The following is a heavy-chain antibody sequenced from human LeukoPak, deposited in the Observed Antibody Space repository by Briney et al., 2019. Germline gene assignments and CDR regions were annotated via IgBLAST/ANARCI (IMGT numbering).Heavy chain of an antibody. CDR2: ISYDGSNK. CDR3: AKAGYGLGNNWFDP. V-gene: IGHV3-30*18. Sequence: PGRSLRLSCAASGFTFSSYGMHWVRQAPGKGLEWVAVISYDGSNKYYADSVKGRFTISRDNSKNTLYLQMNSLRAEDTAVYYCAKAGYGLGNNWFDPWGQGTLVTVSS. D-gene: IGHD3-10*01. CDR1: GFTFSSYG. J-gene: IGHJ5*02.